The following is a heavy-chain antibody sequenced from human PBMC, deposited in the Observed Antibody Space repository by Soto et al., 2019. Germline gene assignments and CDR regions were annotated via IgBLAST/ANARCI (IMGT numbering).Heavy chain of an antibody. V-gene: IGHV3-30-3*01. CDR2: IAYDGSNK. J-gene: IGHJ6*02. Sequence: QVQLVESGGGVVQPGRSLRLSCAASGFTFRSYAMQWVRQAPDKGLEWVAVIAYDGSNKYYADSVKGRFTISRDSSKNTLYLQMNSLRAEDTAVYYCARDRLRYNWNDFPYYYYGMDVWGQGTTVTVSS. CDR1: GFTFRSYA. D-gene: IGHD1-1*01. CDR3: ARDRLRYNWNDFPYYYYGMDV.